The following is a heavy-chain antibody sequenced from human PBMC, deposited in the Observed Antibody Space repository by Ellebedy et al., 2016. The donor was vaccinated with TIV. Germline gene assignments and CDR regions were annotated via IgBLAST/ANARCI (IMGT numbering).Heavy chain of an antibody. CDR2: MSGSGGST. CDR1: GLTFSNYG. Sequence: GESLKISCAASGLTFSNYGMTWVRQAPGKGLEWVSAMSGSGGSTYYANSVKGRFTISRDNSKSTLYLQMNSLRADDSAVYYCAKGLSNGWGAHYGMDVWGQGTTVTVSS. D-gene: IGHD6-19*01. V-gene: IGHV3-23*01. J-gene: IGHJ6*02. CDR3: AKGLSNGWGAHYGMDV.